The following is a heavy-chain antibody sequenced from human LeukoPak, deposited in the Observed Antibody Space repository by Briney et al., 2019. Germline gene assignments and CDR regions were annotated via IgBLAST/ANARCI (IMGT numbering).Heavy chain of an antibody. V-gene: IGHV3-20*04. Sequence: PGGSLRLSCAAPGFTFDDYGMSWVRQAPGKGLEWVSDINWNGGSTGYADSVKGRFTISRDNAKNSLYLQMNSLRAEDTAVYYCARGISSSWFFDYWGQGTLATVSS. CDR1: GFTFDDYG. CDR2: INWNGGST. CDR3: ARGISSSWFFDY. J-gene: IGHJ4*02. D-gene: IGHD6-13*01.